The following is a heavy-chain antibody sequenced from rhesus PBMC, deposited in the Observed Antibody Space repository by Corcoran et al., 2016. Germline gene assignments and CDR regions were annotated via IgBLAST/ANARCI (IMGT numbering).Heavy chain of an antibody. Sequence: VTLKESGPALVKPTQTLTLTCTFSGFSLSTSGMSVGWIRQPPGKTLEWLAHIYWDDDKRYSTSLKSRLTISKDTSKNQVVLTMTNMDPVDTATYYWARRGIAAAGCGPYYFDSWGQGVLVTVSS. V-gene: IGHV2-1*01. J-gene: IGHJ4*01. D-gene: IGHD6-31*01. CDR2: IYWDDDK. CDR1: GFSLSTSGMS. CDR3: ARRGIAAAGCGPYYFDS.